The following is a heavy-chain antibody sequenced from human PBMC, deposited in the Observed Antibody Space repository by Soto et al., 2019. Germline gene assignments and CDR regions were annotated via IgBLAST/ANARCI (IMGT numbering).Heavy chain of an antibody. CDR2: IIPIFGTA. J-gene: IGHJ6*02. Sequence: SVKVSCKASGGTFSSYAISWVRQAPGQGLEWMGGIIPIFGTANYAQKFQGRVTITADESTSTAYMELSSLRSEDTAVYYCARAYYYDSSGSKLPLDYYYYGMDVWGQGTTVTVSS. CDR1: GGTFSSYA. V-gene: IGHV1-69*13. D-gene: IGHD3-22*01. CDR3: ARAYYYDSSGSKLPLDYYYYGMDV.